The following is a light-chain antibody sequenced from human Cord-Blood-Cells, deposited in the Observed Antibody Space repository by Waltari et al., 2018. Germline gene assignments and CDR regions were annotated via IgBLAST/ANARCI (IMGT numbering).Light chain of an antibody. J-gene: IGLJ1*01. CDR2: EVS. V-gene: IGLV2-14*01. Sequence: QSALTQPASVSGSPGQSITISCTGTSSDVGGYHYVSWYQQHPGKAPKLMIYEVSNRPSGVSNRFSGSKSGNTASLTISGLQAEDEADYYCGSYTSSSTYVFGTGTKVTVL. CDR1: SSDVGGYHY. CDR3: GSYTSSSTYV.